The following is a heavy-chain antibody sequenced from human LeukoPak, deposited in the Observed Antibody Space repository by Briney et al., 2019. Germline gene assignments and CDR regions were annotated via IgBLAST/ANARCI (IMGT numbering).Heavy chain of an antibody. D-gene: IGHD3-22*01. V-gene: IGHV3-23*01. J-gene: IGHJ4*02. CDR3: AKAITMMVVVITLDY. CDR2: ISGSGGST. CDR1: GFTFSSYA. Sequence: GGSLRLSCAASGFTFSSYAMSWVRQAPGKGLEWVSAISGSGGSTYYADSVKGRFPISRDNSKNTLYLQMNSLRAEDTGVYYCAKAITMMVVVITLDYWGQGTLVTVSS.